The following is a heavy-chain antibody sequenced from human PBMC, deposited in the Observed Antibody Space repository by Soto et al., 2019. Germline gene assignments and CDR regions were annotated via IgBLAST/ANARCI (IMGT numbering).Heavy chain of an antibody. J-gene: IGHJ5*02. CDR3: ARDLREATIGFDP. CDR2: IYYSGST. CDR1: GGSISSGGYY. V-gene: IGHV4-31*11. Sequence: SETLSLTCAVSGGSISSGGYYWSWIRQHPGKGLEWIGYIYYSGSTYYNPSLKSRVTISVDTSKNQFSLKLSSVAAADTAVYYCARDLREATIGFDPWGQGTLVTVSS. D-gene: IGHD5-12*01.